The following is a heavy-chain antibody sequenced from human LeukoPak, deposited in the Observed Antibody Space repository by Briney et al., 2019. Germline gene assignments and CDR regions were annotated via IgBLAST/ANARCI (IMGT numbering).Heavy chain of an antibody. Sequence: SGGSLRLSCVDSGFTFTNAWMSWVRQAPGKGLEWIGRIKSKADGETTNYAEPVRGRFTISRDDSKSAVYLQMNSLKIEDTAVYYCTTDLGTYYHGSQRLIPIDYWGQGTLVTVSS. CDR1: GFTFTNAW. J-gene: IGHJ4*02. V-gene: IGHV3-15*01. CDR3: TTDLGTYYHGSQRLIPIDY. CDR2: IKSKADGETT. D-gene: IGHD3-10*01.